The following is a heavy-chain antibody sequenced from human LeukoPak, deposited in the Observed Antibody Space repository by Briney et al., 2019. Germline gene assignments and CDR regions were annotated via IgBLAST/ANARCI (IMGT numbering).Heavy chain of an antibody. V-gene: IGHV4-39*07. CDR1: GGSISSRSYY. CDR2: IYYSGNT. D-gene: IGHD4-17*01. CDR3: ARSPTYGVPGPVEFDY. J-gene: IGHJ4*02. Sequence: SETLSLTCTVSGGSISSRSYYWGWIRQPPGKGLEWIGSIYYSGNTYYNPSLKSRVTISVDTSRNQFSLKLTSVTAADTAVYYCARSPTYGVPGPVEFDYWGQGTLVTVSS.